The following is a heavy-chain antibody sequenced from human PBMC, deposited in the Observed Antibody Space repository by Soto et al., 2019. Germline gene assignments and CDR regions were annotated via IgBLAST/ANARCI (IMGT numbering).Heavy chain of an antibody. J-gene: IGHJ5*02. CDR3: ARGRYDFWSGYHNWFDP. CDR1: GYTFTSYD. Sequence: ASVKVSCKASGYTFTSYDINCVRQATGQGLEWMGWMNPNSGNTGYAQKFQGRVTMTRNTSISTAYMELSSLRSEDTAVYYCARGRYDFWSGYHNWFDPWGQGTLVTVSS. D-gene: IGHD3-3*01. V-gene: IGHV1-8*01. CDR2: MNPNSGNT.